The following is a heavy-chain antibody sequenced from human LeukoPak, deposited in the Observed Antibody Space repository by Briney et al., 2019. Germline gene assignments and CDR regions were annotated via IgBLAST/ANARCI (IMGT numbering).Heavy chain of an antibody. CDR1: SGSSSNTLYY. Sequence: PSETLSLTCTVSSGSSSNTLYYWGWIRQPPGKGLEWIGAIFCNGKTYYNPALKSRVTISVDTSKKQFSLKLRSVTAADMAVYYCARRIAVAYDAFDVWGQGTMVTVSS. D-gene: IGHD6-19*01. CDR3: ARRIAVAYDAFDV. CDR2: IFCNGKT. J-gene: IGHJ3*01. V-gene: IGHV4-39*01.